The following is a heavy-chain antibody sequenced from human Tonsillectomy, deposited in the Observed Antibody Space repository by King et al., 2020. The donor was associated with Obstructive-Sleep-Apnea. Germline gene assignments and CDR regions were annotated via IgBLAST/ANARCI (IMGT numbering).Heavy chain of an antibody. CDR3: ARHRSGSYYIFDY. V-gene: IGHV4-59*08. CDR2: IYYSGST. J-gene: IGHJ4*02. Sequence: VQLQESGPGLVKPSETLSRTCTVSGGSISNYYWSWIRQPPGKGLEWIGYIYYSGSTHPNPSLKSRVTISVDPSKNPFSLKLGSVTAADTAVFYCARHRSGSYYIFDYWGQGTLVTVSS. D-gene: IGHD1-26*01. CDR1: GGSISNYY.